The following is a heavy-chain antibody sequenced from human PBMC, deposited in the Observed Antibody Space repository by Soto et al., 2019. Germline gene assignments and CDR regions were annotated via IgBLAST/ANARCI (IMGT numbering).Heavy chain of an antibody. Sequence: QVQLVQSGPEVKKPGASVKVSCKTSGYTFTSYGIAWVRQAPGQGLEWMGWISTYKGNTNYAQKFQGRVTMTTDTSTSTAYMELRSLRSDDTAVYYCATRSPAFDYWGQGILVTVSS. V-gene: IGHV1-18*01. CDR2: ISTYKGNT. J-gene: IGHJ4*02. CDR3: ATRSPAFDY. CDR1: GYTFTSYG.